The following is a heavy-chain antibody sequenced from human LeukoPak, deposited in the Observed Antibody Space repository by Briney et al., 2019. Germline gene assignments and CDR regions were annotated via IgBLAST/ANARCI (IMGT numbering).Heavy chain of an antibody. CDR3: ARDRTTVTTPDYFDY. CDR1: GFAFRSHA. V-gene: IGHV3-23*01. J-gene: IGHJ4*02. CDR2: IYENGGTT. Sequence: PGGSLRLSCVGSGFAFRSHAMSWVRHAPEKGLEFVSGIYENGGTTYYADSVKGRFSISRDNSKNTLYLQMNSLRAEDTAVYYCARDRTTVTTPDYFDYWGQGTLVTVSS. D-gene: IGHD4-17*01.